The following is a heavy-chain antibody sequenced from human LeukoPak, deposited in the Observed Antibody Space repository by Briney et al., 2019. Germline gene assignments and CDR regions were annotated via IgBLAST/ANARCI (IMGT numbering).Heavy chain of an antibody. V-gene: IGHV3-7*03. D-gene: IGHD4-17*01. CDR3: AKGKGFGDYGIHYFDF. J-gene: IGHJ4*02. CDR1: GFTFSSYW. Sequence: PGGSLRLSCAASGFTFSSYWMSWVRQAPGKGLEWVANIKQDGSEKYYVDSVKGRFTISRDNSKNTLYLQMNSLRVENTAVYYCAKGKGFGDYGIHYFDFWGRGTLVTVSS. CDR2: IKQDGSEK.